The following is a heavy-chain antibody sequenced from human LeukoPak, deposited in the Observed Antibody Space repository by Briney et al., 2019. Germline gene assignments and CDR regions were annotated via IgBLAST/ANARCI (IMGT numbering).Heavy chain of an antibody. Sequence: GGSLRLSCAASGFTFSSYWMSWVRQAPGKGLEWVSSIRSSSTYIYYADSVKGRFTVSRDDAKNSLYLQMNSLRADETAVYYCARDGGYYYMDVWGKGTTVTVSS. CDR3: ARDGGYYYMDV. CDR1: GFTFSSYW. J-gene: IGHJ6*03. V-gene: IGHV3-21*01. D-gene: IGHD3-16*01. CDR2: IRSSSTYI.